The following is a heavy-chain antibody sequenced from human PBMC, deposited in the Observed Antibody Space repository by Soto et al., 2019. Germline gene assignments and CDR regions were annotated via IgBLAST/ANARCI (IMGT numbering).Heavy chain of an antibody. CDR3: ARAYEGDYFDY. J-gene: IGHJ4*02. Sequence: QVQLVESGGGVVQPGRSLRLSCAASGFTFSSYGMHWVRQAPGKGLEWVAVISYDGSNKYYADSVKGRFTISRDNSKNTLYLQMNSLRAEDTAVYYCARAYEGDYFDYWGQGTLVTVSS. CDR1: GFTFSSYG. D-gene: IGHD3-16*01. V-gene: IGHV3-30*03. CDR2: ISYDGSNK.